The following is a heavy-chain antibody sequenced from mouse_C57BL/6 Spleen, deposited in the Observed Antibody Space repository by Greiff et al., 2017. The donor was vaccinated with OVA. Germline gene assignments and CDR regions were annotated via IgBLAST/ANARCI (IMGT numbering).Heavy chain of an antibody. J-gene: IGHJ4*01. CDR2: ISSGGDYI. Sequence: EVMLVESGEGLVKPGGSLKLSCAASGFTFSSYAMSWVRQTPEKRLEWVAYISSGGDYIYYADTVKGRFTISRDNARNTLYLQMSSLKSEDTAMYYCTSERAPGDAMDYWGQGTSVTVSS. V-gene: IGHV5-9-1*02. CDR3: TSERAPGDAMDY. CDR1: GFTFSSYA. D-gene: IGHD3-3*01.